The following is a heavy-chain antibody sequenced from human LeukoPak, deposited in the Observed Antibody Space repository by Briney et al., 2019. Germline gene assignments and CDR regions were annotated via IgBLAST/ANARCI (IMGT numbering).Heavy chain of an antibody. CDR3: AILIAAAGMNY. J-gene: IGHJ4*02. Sequence: GGSLRLSCAASGFTFSSYWMSWVRQAPGKGLEWVANIKQDGSEKYYVDSVKGRFTTSRDNAKNSLYLQMNSLRAEDTAVYYCAILIAAAGMNYWGQGTLVTVSS. CDR1: GFTFSSYW. CDR2: IKQDGSEK. V-gene: IGHV3-7*01. D-gene: IGHD6-13*01.